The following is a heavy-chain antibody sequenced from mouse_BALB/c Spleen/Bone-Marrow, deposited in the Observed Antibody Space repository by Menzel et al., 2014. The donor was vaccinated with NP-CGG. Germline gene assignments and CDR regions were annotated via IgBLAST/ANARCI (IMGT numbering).Heavy chain of an antibody. J-gene: IGHJ2*01. CDR1: GYTFTNYW. V-gene: IGHV1-7*01. CDR3: ARIYYYGRDY. Sequence: QVQLQQSGAELAKPGASVKMSCKASGYTFTNYWMHWVKQRPGQGLEWIGYINPSTGYTEYNQKFKDKATLTAGKSSSTAYMPLSSLTSEDSAVYYCARIYYYGRDYWGQGTTLTVSS. D-gene: IGHD1-1*02. CDR2: INPSTGYT.